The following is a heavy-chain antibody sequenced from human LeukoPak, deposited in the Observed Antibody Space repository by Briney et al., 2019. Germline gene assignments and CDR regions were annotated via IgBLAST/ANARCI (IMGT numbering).Heavy chain of an antibody. D-gene: IGHD6-6*01. CDR1: GFTFSSYS. CDR3: ARDTYWSAARSFDY. J-gene: IGHJ4*02. Sequence: PGGSLRLSCAASGFTFSSYSMNWVRQAPGKGLEWVSSISSSSYIYYADSVKGRFTISRDNAKNSLYLQMNSLRAEDTAEYYCARDTYWSAARSFDYWGQGTLVTVSS. V-gene: IGHV3-21*01. CDR2: ISSSSYI.